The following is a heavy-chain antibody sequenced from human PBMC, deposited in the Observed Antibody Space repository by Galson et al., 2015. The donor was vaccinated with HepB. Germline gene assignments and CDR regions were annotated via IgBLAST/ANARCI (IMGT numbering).Heavy chain of an antibody. CDR3: ARAGGNPPGEYFDY. V-gene: IGHV3-33*01. D-gene: IGHD4-23*01. CDR2: IWYDGSNK. J-gene: IGHJ4*01. CDR1: GFTFSSYG. Sequence: SLRLSCAASGFTFSSYGMHWVRQAPGKGLEWVAVIWYDGSNKYYADSVKGRFTISRDNSKNTLYLQMNSLRAEDTAVYYCARAGGNPPGEYFDYWGQGTLVTVSS.